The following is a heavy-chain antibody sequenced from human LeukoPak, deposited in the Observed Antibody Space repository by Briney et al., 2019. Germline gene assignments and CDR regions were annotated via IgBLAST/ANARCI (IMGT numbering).Heavy chain of an antibody. Sequence: ASVTLSFKASGYTFTSYDINWVRQAPGQGLEWMASMNPNNGNTAYARKFQGRVTMTRDTSIGTAYLELSALRSEDTAVYYCARLHWESGGIYFYYYMDVWGKGTTVTVSS. D-gene: IGHD3-16*01. CDR1: GYTFTSYD. CDR3: ARLHWESGGIYFYYYMDV. J-gene: IGHJ6*03. CDR2: MNPNNGNT. V-gene: IGHV1-8*01.